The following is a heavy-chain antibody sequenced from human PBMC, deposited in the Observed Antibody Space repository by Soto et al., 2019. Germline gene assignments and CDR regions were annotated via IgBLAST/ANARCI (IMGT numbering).Heavy chain of an antibody. Sequence: QVQLVESGGGVVQPGRSLRLSCAASGFTFSTYGMHWVRHAPGKGLEWVAVISYDGNNKYYADSVKGRFTISRDNSKNTLYLQMSSLRAEDTAVYYCAKSVYNWNDGFFDYWGQGTLVTVSS. V-gene: IGHV3-30*18. CDR3: AKSVYNWNDGFFDY. CDR2: ISYDGNNK. CDR1: GFTFSTYG. J-gene: IGHJ4*02. D-gene: IGHD1-1*01.